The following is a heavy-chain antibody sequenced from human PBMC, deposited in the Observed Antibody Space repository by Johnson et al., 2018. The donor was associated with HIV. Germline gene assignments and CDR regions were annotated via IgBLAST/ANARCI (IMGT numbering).Heavy chain of an antibody. V-gene: IGHV3-13*01. Sequence: VQLVESGGGVVQPGRSLRLSCAASGFTFNSYPMHWVRQATGKGLEWVSAIGTAGDTYYPGSVKGRFTISRDNAKNSLYLQMNSLRAEDTALYYCAKDRVGIYGEPWDIWGQGTMVTVSS. CDR1: GFTFNSYP. J-gene: IGHJ3*02. D-gene: IGHD1-14*01. CDR3: AKDRVGIYGEPWDI. CDR2: IGTAGDT.